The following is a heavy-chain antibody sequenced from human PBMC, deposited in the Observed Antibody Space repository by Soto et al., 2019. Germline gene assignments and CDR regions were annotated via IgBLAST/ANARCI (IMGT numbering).Heavy chain of an antibody. CDR1: GLGINSTS. Sequence: TPAKPTSKNCGLGINSTSLQSVRQDRGQRLEWMGRIVVGSGNTDFAQKFHKRVTLTRDMSTSTVYMELRSLTFEDTDIYYCTSDDVATWLFWGTGSLVTVSS. CDR3: TSDDVATWLF. J-gene: IGHJ4*02. D-gene: IGHD5-12*01. CDR2: IVVGSGNT. V-gene: IGHV1-58*01.